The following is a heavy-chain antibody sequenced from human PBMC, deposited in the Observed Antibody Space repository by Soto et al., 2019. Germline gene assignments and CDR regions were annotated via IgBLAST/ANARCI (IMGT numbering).Heavy chain of an antibody. V-gene: IGHV3-53*01. J-gene: IGHJ4*02. D-gene: IGHD2-21*02. Sequence: TGGSLRLSCAASGFNVNSDYMNWVRQTPGKGPEWVASIYSGETTYYADSVRGRFTISSDKSKNTLYFQLSSLRIEDTAVYYCTRDGRGLGRLSLFEYWGQGVLVTVSS. CDR2: IYSGETT. CDR3: TRDGRGLGRLSLFEY. CDR1: GFNVNSDY.